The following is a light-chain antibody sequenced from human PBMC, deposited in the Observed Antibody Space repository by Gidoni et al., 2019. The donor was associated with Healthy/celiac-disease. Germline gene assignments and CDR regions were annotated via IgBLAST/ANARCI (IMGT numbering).Light chain of an antibody. Sequence: QYVPTQPPSVSAAPGQRATSACTGSSSNIGAGYDVHWYKQLPGTAPKLLISRNRNRPSGVPDRFAGSKSGTSASLAITGRQAEDEADYYCQSYDSSLSGVVFGGGTKLTVL. CDR2: RNR. V-gene: IGLV1-40*01. CDR1: SSNIGAGYD. J-gene: IGLJ2*01. CDR3: QSYDSSLSGVV.